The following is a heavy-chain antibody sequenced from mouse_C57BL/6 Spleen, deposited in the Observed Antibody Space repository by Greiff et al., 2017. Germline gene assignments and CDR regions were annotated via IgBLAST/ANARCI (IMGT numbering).Heavy chain of an antibody. Sequence: ESGPELVKPGASVKISCKASGYAFSSSWMNWVKQRPGKGLEWIGRIYPGDGDTNYNGKFKGKATLTADKSSSTAYMQLSSLTSEDSAVYFCARSGDYYGRYFDVWGTGTTVTVSS. CDR2: IYPGDGDT. J-gene: IGHJ1*03. D-gene: IGHD1-2*01. CDR3: ARSGDYYGRYFDV. V-gene: IGHV1-82*01. CDR1: GYAFSSSW.